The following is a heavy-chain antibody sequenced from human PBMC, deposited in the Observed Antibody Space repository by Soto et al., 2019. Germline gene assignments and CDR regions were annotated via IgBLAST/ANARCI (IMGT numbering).Heavy chain of an antibody. J-gene: IGHJ6*02. V-gene: IGHV1-2*02. CDR2: INPNSGGT. CDR1: GYTFTGYY. CDR3: ARDELSGYSGYANPYYYCMDV. Sequence: ASVKVSCKASGYTFTGYYMHWVRQAPGQGLEWMGWINPNSGGTNYAQKFQGRVTMTRDTSISTAYMELSRLRSDDTAVYYCARDELSGYSGYANPYYYCMDVWGQGTTVTVSS. D-gene: IGHD5-12*01.